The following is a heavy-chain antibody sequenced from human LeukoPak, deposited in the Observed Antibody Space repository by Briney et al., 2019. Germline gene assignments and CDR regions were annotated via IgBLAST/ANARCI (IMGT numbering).Heavy chain of an antibody. V-gene: IGHV3-21*01. CDR2: ISSSSSYI. CDR3: ARDLSGWYHY. CDR1: GFTFSSYS. D-gene: IGHD6-19*01. Sequence: GGSLRLSCAASGFTFSSYSMLWVRQAPGKGLEWVSSISSSSSYIYYADSVKGRFTISRDNAKNSLYLQMNSLRAEDTAVYYCARDLSGWYHYWGQGTLVTVSS. J-gene: IGHJ4*02.